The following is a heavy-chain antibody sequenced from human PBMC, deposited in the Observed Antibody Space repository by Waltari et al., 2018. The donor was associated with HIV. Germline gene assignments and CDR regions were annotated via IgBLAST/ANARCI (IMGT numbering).Heavy chain of an antibody. J-gene: IGHJ6*02. CDR3: ARDTLEAGRPEGGDHYGMDV. CDR1: GGTFSSYA. V-gene: IGHV1-69*01. Sequence: QVQLVQSGAEVKKPGSSVKVSCKASGGTFSSYAISWVRQAPGQGLEWMGGIIPIFGTANYAQKFQGRVTITADESTSTAYMELSSLRSEDTAVYYCARDTLEAGRPEGGDHYGMDVWGRDHGHRLL. D-gene: IGHD4-17*01. CDR2: IIPIFGTA.